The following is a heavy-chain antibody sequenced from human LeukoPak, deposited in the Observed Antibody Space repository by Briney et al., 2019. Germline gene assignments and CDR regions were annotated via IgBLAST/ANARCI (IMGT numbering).Heavy chain of an antibody. CDR3: ARDCTNGVCRSFDY. CDR1: GGSISSSNW. Sequence: SETLSLTCAVSGGSISSSNWWSWVRQPPGKGLEWIGEIYHSGSTNYNPSLKSRVTIPVDKSKNQFSLKLSSVTAADTAVYYCARDCTNGVCRSFDYWGQGTLVTVSS. V-gene: IGHV4-4*02. CDR2: IYHSGST. D-gene: IGHD2-8*01. J-gene: IGHJ4*02.